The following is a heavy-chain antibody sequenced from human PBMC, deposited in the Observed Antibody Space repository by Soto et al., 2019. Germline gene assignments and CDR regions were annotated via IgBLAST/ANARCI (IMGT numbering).Heavy chain of an antibody. CDR1: GDSITNSRW. Sequence: QVQLQESGPGLVKPSGTLSLTSAVSGDSITNSRWWTWVRQPPGKGLEWIGDILHSGETNYNPSLKSRVVISVDKSQNQFSLRVSSVTAADTSVYYCAYSTGWYRHDVWGQGTLVTVSS. CDR3: AYSTGWYRHDV. CDR2: ILHSGET. J-gene: IGHJ3*01. V-gene: IGHV4-4*02. D-gene: IGHD6-19*01.